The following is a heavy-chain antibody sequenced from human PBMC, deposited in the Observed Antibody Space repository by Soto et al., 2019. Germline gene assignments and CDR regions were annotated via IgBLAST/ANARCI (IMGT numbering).Heavy chain of an antibody. J-gene: IGHJ1*01. Sequence: PSETLSLTCTVSGAYVSDFSWSRIRQPAGKGLEWIGRITVNGITQYTPSFRSRVTMSMDTSRNQFSLNLQSATAADTALYYCARESGENWTYEAHWGQGTLVTVSS. CDR2: ITVNGIT. CDR1: GAYVSDFS. D-gene: IGHD1-7*01. CDR3: ARESGENWTYEAH. V-gene: IGHV4-4*07.